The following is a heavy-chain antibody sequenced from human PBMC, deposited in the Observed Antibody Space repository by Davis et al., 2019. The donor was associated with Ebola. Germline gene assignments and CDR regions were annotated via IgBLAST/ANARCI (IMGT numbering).Heavy chain of an antibody. CDR1: GYSFTSFW. CDR3: ARQGAPYSAPAN. D-gene: IGHD1-26*01. V-gene: IGHV5-51*01. CDR2: ILPGDSDN. J-gene: IGHJ4*02. Sequence: KVSCKASGYSFTSFWIGWVRHPPGQGLEWMGAILPGDSDNRYSPSFQGQVTISADKSITTAYLHWNSLKASDTAMYYCARQGAPYSAPANWGQGTLVTVSS.